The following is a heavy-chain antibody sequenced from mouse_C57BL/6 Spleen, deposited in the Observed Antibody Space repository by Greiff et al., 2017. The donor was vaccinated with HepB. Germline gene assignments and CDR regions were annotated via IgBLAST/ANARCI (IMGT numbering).Heavy chain of an antibody. CDR1: GYAFTNYL. J-gene: IGHJ4*01. CDR3: ARRRGDYGAMDY. CDR2: INPGSGGT. Sequence: QVQLKESGAELVRPGTSVKVSCKASGYAFTNYLIEWVKQRPGQGLEWIGVINPGSGGTNYNEKFKGKATLTADKSSSTAYMQLSSLTSEDSAVYFCARRRGDYGAMDYWGQGTSVTVSS. D-gene: IGHD1-1*02. V-gene: IGHV1-54*01.